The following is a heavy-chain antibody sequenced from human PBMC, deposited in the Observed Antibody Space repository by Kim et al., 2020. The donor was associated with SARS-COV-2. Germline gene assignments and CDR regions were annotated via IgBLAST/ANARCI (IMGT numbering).Heavy chain of an antibody. CDR3: ARDGLGSSGYYYVPDAFDI. D-gene: IGHD3-22*01. Sequence: GRFTISRDNAKNSLYLQMNSLRDEDTAVYYCARDGLGSSGYYYVPDAFDIWGQGTMVTVSS. J-gene: IGHJ3*02. V-gene: IGHV3-48*02.